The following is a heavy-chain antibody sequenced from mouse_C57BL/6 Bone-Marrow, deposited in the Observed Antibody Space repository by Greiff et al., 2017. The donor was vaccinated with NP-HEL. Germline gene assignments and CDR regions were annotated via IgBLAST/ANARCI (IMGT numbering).Heavy chain of an antibody. V-gene: IGHV5-9-1*02. CDR1: GFTFSSYA. CDR3: TRDYDYGVRHFDY. D-gene: IGHD2-4*01. J-gene: IGHJ2*01. CDR2: ISSGGDYI. Sequence: EVQRVESGEGLVKPGGSLKLSCAASGFTFSSYAMSWVRQTPEKRLEWVAYISSGGDYIYYADTVKGRFTISRDNARKTLYLQMSSLKSEDTAMYYCTRDYDYGVRHFDYWGQGTTLTVSS.